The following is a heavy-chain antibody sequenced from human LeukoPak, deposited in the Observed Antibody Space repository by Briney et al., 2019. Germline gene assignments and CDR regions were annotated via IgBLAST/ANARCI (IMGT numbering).Heavy chain of an antibody. J-gene: IGHJ4*02. CDR3: VRRSVAATLDY. V-gene: IGHV4-59*08. D-gene: IGHD6-19*01. CDR2: VYYSGST. CDR1: GGSISNCY. Sequence: SETLSLTCTVSGGSISNCYWSWIRQPPGKGLEWIGLVYYSGSTNYNPSLKSRVTISVDTSKNQFSLKLTSVTAADTAVYYCVRRSVAATLDYWGQGTLVTVSS.